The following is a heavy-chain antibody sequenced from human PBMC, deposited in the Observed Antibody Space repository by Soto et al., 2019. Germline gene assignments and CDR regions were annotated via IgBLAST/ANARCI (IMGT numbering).Heavy chain of an antibody. D-gene: IGHD6-25*01. Sequence: GGSLRLSCAASGFTFSSYAMHWVRQAPGKGLEWVAVISYDGSNKYYADSVKGRFTISRDNSKNTLYLQMNSLRAEDTAVYYCATSQDGLDYFDYWGQGTLVTVSS. CDR2: ISYDGSNK. V-gene: IGHV3-30-3*01. J-gene: IGHJ4*02. CDR3: ATSQDGLDYFDY. CDR1: GFTFSSYA.